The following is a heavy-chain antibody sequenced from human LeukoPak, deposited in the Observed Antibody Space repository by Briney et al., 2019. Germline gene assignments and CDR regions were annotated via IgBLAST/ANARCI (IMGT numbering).Heavy chain of an antibody. V-gene: IGHV4-39*07. CDR1: GGSISSISYY. CDR3: ARGPYSYDSSGAFDI. J-gene: IGHJ3*02. Sequence: SETLSLTCTVSGGSISSISYYWGWIRQPPGKGLEWIGSIYYSGSTYYNPSLKSRVTISVDTSKNQFSLKLSSVTAADTAVYFCARGPYSYDSSGAFDIWGQGTMVTVSS. CDR2: IYYSGST. D-gene: IGHD3-22*01.